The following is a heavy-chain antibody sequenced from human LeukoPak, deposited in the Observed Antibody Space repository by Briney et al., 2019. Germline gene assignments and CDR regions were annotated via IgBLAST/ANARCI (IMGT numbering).Heavy chain of an antibody. CDR3: ARDLPSDYYYYGMDV. Sequence: GGSLRLSCAAPGFTFSDYYMSWIRQAPGKGLEWVSYISSSGSTIYYADSVKGRFTISRDNAKNSLYLQMNSLRAEDTAMYYCARDLPSDYYYYGMDVWGQGTTVTVSS. J-gene: IGHJ6*02. CDR2: ISSSGSTI. CDR1: GFTFSDYY. V-gene: IGHV3-11*01.